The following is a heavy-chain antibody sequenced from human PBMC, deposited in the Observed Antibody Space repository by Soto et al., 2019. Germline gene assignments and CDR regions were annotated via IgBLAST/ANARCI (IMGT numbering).Heavy chain of an antibody. Sequence: NPSETLSVTCAFYVGSFSVYYWTWIRQPPGKGLEWIAEINHSGSTNYNPSLKSRVTISVDTSKNQFSLKLSSVTAADTAVYYCARGPRYFDWLSPHYYYGMDVWGQGTTVTVSS. CDR3: ARGPRYFDWLSPHYYYGMDV. CDR1: VGSFSVYY. V-gene: IGHV4-34*01. CDR2: INHSGST. D-gene: IGHD3-9*01. J-gene: IGHJ6*01.